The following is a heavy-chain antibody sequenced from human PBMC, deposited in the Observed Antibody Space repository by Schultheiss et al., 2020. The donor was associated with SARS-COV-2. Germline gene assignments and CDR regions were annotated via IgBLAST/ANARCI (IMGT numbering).Heavy chain of an antibody. CDR3: AREGWELRYYYYMDV. CDR2: IGTAGDT. J-gene: IGHJ6*03. V-gene: IGHV3-13*01. Sequence: GESLKISCAASGFTFSSYDMHWVRQATGKGLEWVSAIGTAGDTYYPGSVKGRFTISRDNSKNTLYLQMNSLRAEDTAVYYCAREGWELRYYYYMDVWGKGTTVTVSS. CDR1: GFTFSSYD. D-gene: IGHD2-15*01.